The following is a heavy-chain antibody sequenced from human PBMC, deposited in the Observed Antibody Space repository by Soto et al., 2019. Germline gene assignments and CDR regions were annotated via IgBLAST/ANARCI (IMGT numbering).Heavy chain of an antibody. CDR3: VRSEATALDY. V-gene: IGHV4-39*07. CDR2: ISYSGST. Sequence: PSETLSLTCTVSGGSISSDSYYWGWIRQPPEKGLEWIASISYSGSTYYNPTLKSRLTISVDTSKNLFSLKLASVTAADTAVYYCVRSEATALDYWGQGTLVTVSS. CDR1: GGSISSDSYY. J-gene: IGHJ4*02.